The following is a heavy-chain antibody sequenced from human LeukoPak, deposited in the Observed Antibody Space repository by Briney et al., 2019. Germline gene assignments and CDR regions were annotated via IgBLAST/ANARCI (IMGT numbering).Heavy chain of an antibody. J-gene: IGHJ3*01. D-gene: IGHD3-3*01. Sequence: GESLKISCEGFGNRFTSYWIAWVRQAPGKGLEWMGIIHLGDSESRYSPTFQGRVTFSADKSTATALLQWTSLKASDTAMYYCARLGYKDFWSRPHVAFDLWGQGTMVTVSS. V-gene: IGHV5-51*01. CDR1: GNRFTSYW. CDR2: IHLGDSES. CDR3: ARLGYKDFWSRPHVAFDL.